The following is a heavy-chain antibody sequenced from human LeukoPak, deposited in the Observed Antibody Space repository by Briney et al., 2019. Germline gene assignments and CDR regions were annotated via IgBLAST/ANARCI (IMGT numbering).Heavy chain of an antibody. V-gene: IGHV4-4*07. Sequence: PSETLSFTCTGSGCSISSHYWSWIRPPAGKRLEWIGRICATGTTVDNPSFRSRITLSIDRSKSQLSLKLTSMTAADAAVYYCARVRAYSDFVGNFDLWGHGIPVTVSS. D-gene: IGHD4-11*01. CDR1: GCSISSHY. CDR3: ARVRAYSDFVGNFDL. J-gene: IGHJ2*01. CDR2: ICATGTT.